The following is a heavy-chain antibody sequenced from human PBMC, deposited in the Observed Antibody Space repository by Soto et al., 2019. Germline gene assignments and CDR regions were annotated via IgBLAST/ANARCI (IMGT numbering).Heavy chain of an antibody. CDR1: GFTVSGKKY. CDR2: LYDLDGT. J-gene: IGHJ3*02. CDR3: AILHLQEHDYDI. D-gene: IGHD1-1*01. V-gene: IGHV3-53*01. Sequence: GGSLRLSCEAFGFTVSGKKYVAWVRQAPGKGLEWLSALYDLDGTYYADSVKGRFTTSSDSSRTTVYLQMNSLRPDDTAVYSCAILHLQEHDYDIWGQGTMVTVSS.